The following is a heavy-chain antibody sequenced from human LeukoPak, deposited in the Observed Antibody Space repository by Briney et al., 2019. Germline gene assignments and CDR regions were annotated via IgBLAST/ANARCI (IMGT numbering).Heavy chain of an antibody. D-gene: IGHD3-22*01. CDR2: IIGSGGST. V-gene: IGHV3-23*01. CDR1: GFTFSSYA. CDR3: AKDSAYSYDSSGYYYD. Sequence: GGALRLSCAASGFTFSSYAMSWVRQAPGKGLGGVSAIIGSGGSTYYADAVKGRCTISRDNSKNTLYLHMDSLRAEDTAMYYCAKDSAYSYDSSGYYYDWGQGTLVTVSS. J-gene: IGHJ4*02.